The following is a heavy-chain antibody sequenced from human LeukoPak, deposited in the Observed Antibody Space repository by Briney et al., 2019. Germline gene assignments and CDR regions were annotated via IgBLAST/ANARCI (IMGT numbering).Heavy chain of an antibody. V-gene: IGHV3-23*01. CDR1: GFTFSSYA. D-gene: IGHD3-9*01. Sequence: GGSLRLSCAASGFTFSSYAMHWVRQAPGKGLEWVSAISGSGGSTYYADSVKGRFTISRDNSKNTLYLQMNSLRAEDTAVYYCAKERETYYDILTGWEKTYYFDYWGQGTLVTVSS. J-gene: IGHJ4*02. CDR2: ISGSGGST. CDR3: AKERETYYDILTGWEKTYYFDY.